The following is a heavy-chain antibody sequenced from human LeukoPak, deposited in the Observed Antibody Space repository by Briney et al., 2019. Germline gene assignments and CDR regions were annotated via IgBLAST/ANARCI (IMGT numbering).Heavy chain of an antibody. CDR2: ISSSSSTI. J-gene: IGHJ5*02. D-gene: IGHD6-25*01. V-gene: IGHV3-48*02. CDR3: ARDVQRKFDP. CDR1: GFTFSSYS. Sequence: GGSLRLSCAASGFTFSSYSMNWVRQAPGKGLEWVSYISSSSSTIYYADSVKGRLTISRDNAKNSLYLQKNSLRDEDTAMYYCARDVQRKFDPWGQGTLVTVSS.